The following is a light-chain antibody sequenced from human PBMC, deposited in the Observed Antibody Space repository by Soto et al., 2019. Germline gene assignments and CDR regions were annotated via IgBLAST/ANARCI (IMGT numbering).Light chain of an antibody. CDR3: QQRSNWPPEYT. CDR1: QTIRTE. Sequence: EIVLTQSPATLSLSPGERATLSCRASQTIRTELAWYQQKPGQGPRLLIYDASNRATGIPARFSGSGSGTDFTLTISRLEPEDFALYYCQQRSNWPPEYTFGQGTRLEIK. V-gene: IGKV3-11*01. J-gene: IGKJ2*01. CDR2: DAS.